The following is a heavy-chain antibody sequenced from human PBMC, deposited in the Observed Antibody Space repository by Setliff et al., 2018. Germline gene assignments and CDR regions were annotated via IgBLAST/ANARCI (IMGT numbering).Heavy chain of an antibody. J-gene: IGHJ5*02. CDR3: ARDGYPGTS. D-gene: IGHD2-2*03. CDR1: GFTFDVYD. Sequence: GGSLRLSCAASGFTFDVYDLNWVRQAPGKGLEWVSSINWNGDRTGYADSVKGRFTISRDDAKNSLYLQMNRLRAEDTAVYYCARDGYPGTSWGQGTLVTVSS. V-gene: IGHV3-20*04. CDR2: INWNGDRT.